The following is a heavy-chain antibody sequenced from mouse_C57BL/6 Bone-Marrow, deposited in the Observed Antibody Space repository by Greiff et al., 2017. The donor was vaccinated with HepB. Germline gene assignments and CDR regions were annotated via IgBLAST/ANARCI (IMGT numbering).Heavy chain of an antibody. J-gene: IGHJ2*01. CDR2: ILPGSGST. V-gene: IGHV1-9*01. D-gene: IGHD2-3*01. CDR1: GYTFTGYW. Sequence: QVQLQQSGAELMKPGASVKLSCKATGYTFTGYWIEWVKQRPGHGLEWIGEILPGSGSTNYNEKFKGKATFSADTSSNTAYMQFSSLSTEDAAIYYCASTAHDGYYVRFDYWGQGTTPTVSS. CDR3: ASTAHDGYYVRFDY.